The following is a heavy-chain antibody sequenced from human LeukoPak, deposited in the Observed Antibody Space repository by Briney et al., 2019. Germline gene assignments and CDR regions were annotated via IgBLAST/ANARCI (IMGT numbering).Heavy chain of an antibody. CDR2: ISAYNGDT. Sequence: ASVKVSCKASGYTFTSYGISWVRQAPGQGLEWMGWISAYNGDTNYAQKLQGRVTMTTDTSTSTAYMELRSLRSDDTAVYYCARGGYSGYATNLFDYWGQGTLVTVSS. D-gene: IGHD5-12*01. CDR1: GYTFTSYG. CDR3: ARGGYSGYATNLFDY. V-gene: IGHV1-18*01. J-gene: IGHJ4*02.